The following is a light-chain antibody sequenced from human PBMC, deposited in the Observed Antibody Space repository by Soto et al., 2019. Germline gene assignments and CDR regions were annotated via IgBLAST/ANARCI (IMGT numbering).Light chain of an antibody. J-gene: IGKJ4*01. CDR3: QQRSVWPLT. V-gene: IGKV3-11*01. Sequence: EIVLTQSPGTLSLSPGERATLSCRASQSVSSYLAWFQQKPGQAPRLLIYDASNRASGVPARFSGSGSGTDFTLTISSLESEDFAVYYCQQRSVWPLTCGGGTKVEIK. CDR1: QSVSSY. CDR2: DAS.